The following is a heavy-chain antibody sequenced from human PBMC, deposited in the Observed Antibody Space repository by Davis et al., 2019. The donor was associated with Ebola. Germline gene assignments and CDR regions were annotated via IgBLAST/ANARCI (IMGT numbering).Heavy chain of an antibody. CDR1: GYSFTSYW. CDR3: ARTGIASYGGNSGFDY. D-gene: IGHD4-23*01. J-gene: IGHJ4*02. CDR2: IYPGDSDT. V-gene: IGHV5-51*01. Sequence: GESLKISCKGSGYSFTSYWIGWVRQMLGKSLEWMGIIYPGDSDTRYSPSFQGQVTISADKSISTAYLQWSSLKASDTAMYYCARTGIASYGGNSGFDYWGQGTLLTVSS.